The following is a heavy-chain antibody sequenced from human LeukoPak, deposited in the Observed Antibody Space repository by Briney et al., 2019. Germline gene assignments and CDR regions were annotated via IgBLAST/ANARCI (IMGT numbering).Heavy chain of an antibody. D-gene: IGHD4-17*01. J-gene: IGHJ4*02. CDR2: IYSGGST. CDR1: GFTFSSYG. Sequence: GGSLRLSCAASGFTFSSYGMHWVRQAPGKGLECISVIYSGGSTDYADSVKGRLTISRDNSENTLYLQMNSLRAEDTAVYYCARVVDHDYGDYYLDYWGQGTLVTVSS. CDR3: ARVVDHDYGDYYLDY. V-gene: IGHV3-53*01.